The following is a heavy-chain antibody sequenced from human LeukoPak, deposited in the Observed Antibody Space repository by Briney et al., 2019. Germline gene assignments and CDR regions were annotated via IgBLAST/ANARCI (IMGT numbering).Heavy chain of an antibody. CDR3: AKGPRQCTGCNAFDI. J-gene: IGHJ3*02. CDR2: ITWDGDRT. CDR1: GFTFNDYS. V-gene: IGHV3-43*01. D-gene: IGHD2-8*01. Sequence: GGSLRLSCAASGFTFNDYSMHWVRQAPGKGLEWVSLITWDGDRTYYADSVKGRFTISRDNSKNSLYLQMDSLRTEDTAFYYCAKGPRQCTGCNAFDICGQGTMVTVSS.